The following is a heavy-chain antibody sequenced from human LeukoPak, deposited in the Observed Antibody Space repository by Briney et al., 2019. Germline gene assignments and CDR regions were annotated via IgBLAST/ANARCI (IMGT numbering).Heavy chain of an antibody. D-gene: IGHD6-13*01. J-gene: IGHJ4*02. V-gene: IGHV3-30*03. Sequence: GGSLRLSCAASGFTFSSYGMHWVRQAPGKGLEWVAVISYDGSNKYYAGSVKGRFTISRDNSKNTLYLQMNSLRAEDTAVYYCARSGYSSSWVDYWGQGTLVTVSS. CDR2: ISYDGSNK. CDR1: GFTFSSYG. CDR3: ARSGYSSSWVDY.